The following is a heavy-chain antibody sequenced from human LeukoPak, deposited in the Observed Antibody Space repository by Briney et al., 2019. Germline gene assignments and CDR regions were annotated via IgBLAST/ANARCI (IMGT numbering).Heavy chain of an antibody. CDR2: IYYSGST. V-gene: IGHV4-30-4*01. Sequence: SQTLSLTCTVSGGSISSGDYYWSWIRQPPGKGLEWIGYIYYSGSTYYNPSLKSRVTISVDKSKNQFSLKLSSVNAADTAVYYCARVDSSGYYYRREFRYWGQGTLVSVS. D-gene: IGHD3-22*01. CDR1: GGSISSGDYY. CDR3: ARVDSSGYYYRREFRY. J-gene: IGHJ4*02.